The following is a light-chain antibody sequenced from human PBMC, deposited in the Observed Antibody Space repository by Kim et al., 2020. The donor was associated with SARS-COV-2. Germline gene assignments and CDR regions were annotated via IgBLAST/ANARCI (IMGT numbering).Light chain of an antibody. J-gene: IGLJ1*01. Sequence: QRVTSSCTGTFSNIGAGYDVHWYQQVPGAAPKLLIYGHTNRPSGVPDRFSGSKSDTSASLAITGLQPEDEADYYCQSYDSSLNSYVFGTGTKVTVL. V-gene: IGLV1-40*01. CDR2: GHT. CDR1: FSNIGAGYD. CDR3: QSYDSSLNSYV.